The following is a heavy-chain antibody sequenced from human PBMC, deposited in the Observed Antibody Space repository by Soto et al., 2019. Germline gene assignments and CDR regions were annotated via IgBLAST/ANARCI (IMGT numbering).Heavy chain of an antibody. Sequence: PSETLSLTCTVSSGSISTYYWSWIRQPPGKGLEWIGYIYYTGSTNYNPSLKSRVTISVDTSKNQFSLNLTSLTAADTAIYYCARSNWYSEYWGQGTLVTVSS. J-gene: IGHJ4*02. CDR3: ARSNWYSEY. CDR1: SGSISTYY. V-gene: IGHV4-59*13. CDR2: IYYTGST. D-gene: IGHD7-27*01.